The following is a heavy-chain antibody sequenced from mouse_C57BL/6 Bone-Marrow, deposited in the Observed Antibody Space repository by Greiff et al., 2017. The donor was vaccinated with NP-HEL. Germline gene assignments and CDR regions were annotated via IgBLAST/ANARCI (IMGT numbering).Heavy chain of an antibody. CDR2: INYDGSST. CDR3: ARRGLRRGYYFDY. Sequence: EVQLVESEGGLVQPGSSMKLSCTASGFTFSDYYMAWVRQVPEKGLEWVANINYDGSSTYYLDSLKSRFIISRDNAKNILYLQMSSLKSEDTATYYCARRGLRRGYYFDYWGQGTTLTVSS. CDR1: GFTFSDYY. V-gene: IGHV5-16*02. D-gene: IGHD2-4*01. J-gene: IGHJ2*01.